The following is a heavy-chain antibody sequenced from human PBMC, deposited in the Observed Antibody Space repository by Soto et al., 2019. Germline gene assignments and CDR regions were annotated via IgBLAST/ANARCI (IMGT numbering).Heavy chain of an antibody. V-gene: IGHV1-18*01. CDR1: GYTFTSYG. D-gene: IGHD5-12*01. CDR2: ISAYNGNT. J-gene: IGHJ6*02. Sequence: GASVKVSCKASGYTFTSYGISWVRQAPGQGLEWMGWISAYNGNTNYAQKFQGRVNMTTDTSTSTVYMEVRSLRSDDTAFYYCAREGVAPYYYYGMDVWGQGTPVTVSS. CDR3: AREGVAPYYYYGMDV.